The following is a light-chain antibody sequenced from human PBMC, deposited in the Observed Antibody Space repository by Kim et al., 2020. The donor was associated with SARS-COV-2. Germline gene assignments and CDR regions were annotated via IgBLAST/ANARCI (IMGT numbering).Light chain of an antibody. J-gene: IGKJ1*01. CDR1: QSVSSN. Sequence: VSAGERATLTCRASQSVSSNLAWYQQKPGQAPRLLIHGASTRATGIPARFSGSGSGTEFILTISRLQSEDFAVYYCQQYINWPRTFGQGTKVDIK. V-gene: IGKV3-15*01. CDR3: QQYINWPRT. CDR2: GAS.